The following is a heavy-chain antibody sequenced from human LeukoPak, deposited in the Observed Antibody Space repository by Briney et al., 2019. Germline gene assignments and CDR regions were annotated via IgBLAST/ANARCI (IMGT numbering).Heavy chain of an antibody. Sequence: GGSLRLSCAASGYTFSSYWMHWVREAPGKGLVWVSRINTDGTRTTYADSVKGRFTISRDNAKNTLYLQMNSLRAEDTAVFYCARESYCSGGSCYSGRAFDIWGQGTMVTVSS. J-gene: IGHJ3*02. CDR3: ARESYCSGGSCYSGRAFDI. CDR1: GYTFSSYW. V-gene: IGHV3-74*01. D-gene: IGHD2-15*01. CDR2: INTDGTRT.